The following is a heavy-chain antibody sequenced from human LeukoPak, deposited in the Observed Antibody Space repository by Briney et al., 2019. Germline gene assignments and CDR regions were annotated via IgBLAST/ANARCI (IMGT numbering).Heavy chain of an antibody. D-gene: IGHD1-26*01. Sequence: SETLSLTCTVSGGSISSYYWSWIRQPPGKGLEWIGYIYYSGSTNYNPSLKSRVTISVDTSKNQFSLKLSSVTAADTAVYYCARHPLILGSYEFDYWGQGTLVTVSS. CDR3: ARHPLILGSYEFDY. CDR1: GGSISSYY. J-gene: IGHJ4*02. CDR2: IYYSGST. V-gene: IGHV4-59*01.